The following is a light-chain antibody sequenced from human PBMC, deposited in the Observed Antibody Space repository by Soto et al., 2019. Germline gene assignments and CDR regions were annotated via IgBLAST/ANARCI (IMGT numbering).Light chain of an antibody. J-gene: IGKJ4*01. Sequence: LMTQSPATLSVSPGEGATLSCRASQDVRSNLAWYRQQPGQTPRLLIYGASTRATGVPARISGSGSGTEFTLTISSLQSEDFEVYYCQHYNRWPLTFGGGTKVDIK. CDR3: QHYNRWPLT. CDR2: GAS. CDR1: QDVRSN. V-gene: IGKV3-15*01.